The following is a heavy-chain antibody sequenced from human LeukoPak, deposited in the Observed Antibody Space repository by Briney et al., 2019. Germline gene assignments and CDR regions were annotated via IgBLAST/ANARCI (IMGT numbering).Heavy chain of an antibody. CDR3: ARGSPFGGLSSDY. CDR2: IYTSGST. D-gene: IGHD3-10*01. J-gene: IGHJ4*02. V-gene: IGHV4-61*02. CDR1: GGSISSGSYY. Sequence: SETLSLTCTVSGGSISSGSYYSSWIRQPAGKGLEWIGRIYTSGSTNYNPSLKSRVTISVDTSKNQFSLKLSSATAADTAVYYCARGSPFGGLSSDYWGQGTLVTVSS.